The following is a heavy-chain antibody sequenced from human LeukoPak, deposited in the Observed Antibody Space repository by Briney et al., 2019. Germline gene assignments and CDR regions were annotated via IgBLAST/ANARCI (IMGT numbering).Heavy chain of an antibody. Sequence: GSLRLSCAASGFTYSSYWMSWVRQAPGKGLEWVANIKQDGSEKHYVDSVKGRFTISRDNAKNSLYLQMNSLRAEDTAVYYCARVLRYFDWGTSYGMDVWGQGTTVTVSS. CDR2: IKQDGSEK. J-gene: IGHJ6*02. V-gene: IGHV3-7*01. CDR1: GFTYSSYW. D-gene: IGHD3-9*01. CDR3: ARVLRYFDWGTSYGMDV.